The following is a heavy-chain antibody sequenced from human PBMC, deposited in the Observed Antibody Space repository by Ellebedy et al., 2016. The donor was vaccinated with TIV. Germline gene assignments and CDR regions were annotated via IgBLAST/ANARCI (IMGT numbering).Heavy chain of an antibody. CDR3: ASAARGSGAYESF. Sequence: PGGSLRLSCAASGFAVSSNYMTWVRQAPGKGLEWVATINQGGSETYYVDSVKGRFTISRDNSKNSLYLQMNSLRADDTALYYCASAARGSGAYESFWGQGTLVTVSS. CDR1: GFAVSSNY. J-gene: IGHJ4*02. D-gene: IGHD5-12*01. V-gene: IGHV3-7*01. CDR2: INQGGSET.